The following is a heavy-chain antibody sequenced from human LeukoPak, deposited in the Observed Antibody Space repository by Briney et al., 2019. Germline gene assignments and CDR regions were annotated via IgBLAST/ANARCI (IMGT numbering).Heavy chain of an antibody. CDR2: ISGSAGHT. CDR1: GFTFNNYA. D-gene: IGHD4-23*01. J-gene: IGHJ4*02. Sequence: GGSLRLSCAASGFTFNNYAMNWVRQAPGKGLEWVSGISGSAGHTYYADSVKGRTTISRDTSKNTLYLQMNSLRDEDTAVYYCAKRENENSGAFDYWGQGTLVTVSS. V-gene: IGHV3-23*01. CDR3: AKRENENSGAFDY.